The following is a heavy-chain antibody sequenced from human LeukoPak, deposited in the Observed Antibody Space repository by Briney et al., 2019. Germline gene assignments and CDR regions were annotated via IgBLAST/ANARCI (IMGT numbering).Heavy chain of an antibody. V-gene: IGHV3-33*01. CDR2: IWYDGSNK. Sequence: PGRSLRLSCAASGFTFSSYGMHWVRQAPGKGLEWVAVIWYDGSNKYYADSVKGRFTISRDNSKNTLYLQMNSLRAEDTAAYYCARDRITMIAGAFDIWGQGTMVTVPS. CDR1: GFTFSSYG. J-gene: IGHJ3*02. CDR3: ARDRITMIAGAFDI. D-gene: IGHD3-22*01.